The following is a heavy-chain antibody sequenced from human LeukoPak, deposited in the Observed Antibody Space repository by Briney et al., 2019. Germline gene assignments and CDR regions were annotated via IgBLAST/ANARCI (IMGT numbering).Heavy chain of an antibody. D-gene: IGHD7-27*01. Sequence: GGSLRLSCAASKFTFSGYWMHWVRQAPGKGLEWVSRINSDGTSISYADSVKGRFTISRDNAKNTLYLQLNSLRAEDTAVYYCVRDLVYGTGDQRFDYWGQGTLVTVSS. V-gene: IGHV3-74*01. CDR1: KFTFSGYW. CDR3: VRDLVYGTGDQRFDY. CDR2: INSDGTSI. J-gene: IGHJ4*02.